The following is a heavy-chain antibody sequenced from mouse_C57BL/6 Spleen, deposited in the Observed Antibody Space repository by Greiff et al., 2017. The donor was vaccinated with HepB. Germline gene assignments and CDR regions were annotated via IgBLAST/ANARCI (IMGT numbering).Heavy chain of an antibody. V-gene: IGHV1-50*01. CDR3: ARSDYDYYYYAMDY. Sequence: QVQLQQPGAELVKPGASVKLSCKASGYTFTSYWMQWVKQRPGQGLEWIGEIDPSDSYTNYNQKFKGKAPLTVDTSSSTAYMQRSSLTSEDSAVYYCARSDYDYYYYAMDYWGQGTSVTVSS. J-gene: IGHJ4*01. CDR1: GYTFTSYW. CDR2: IDPSDSYT. D-gene: IGHD2-4*01.